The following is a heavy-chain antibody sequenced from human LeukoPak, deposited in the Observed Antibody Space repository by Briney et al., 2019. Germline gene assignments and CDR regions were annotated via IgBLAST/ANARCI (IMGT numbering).Heavy chain of an antibody. D-gene: IGHD3-22*01. CDR3: ARDQITMIVVHYYNGMDV. CDR2: IIPIFGTA. V-gene: IGHV1-69*01. Sequence: SVKVSCKASGGTFSSYAISWVRQAPGQGLEWMGGIIPIFGTANYAQKFQGRVTITADESTSTAYMELSSLRSEDTAVYYCARDQITMIVVHYYNGMDVWGQGTTVTVSS. J-gene: IGHJ6*02. CDR1: GGTFSSYA.